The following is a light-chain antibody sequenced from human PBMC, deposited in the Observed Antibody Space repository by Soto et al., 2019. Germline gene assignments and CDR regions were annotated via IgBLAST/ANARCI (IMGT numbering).Light chain of an antibody. CDR1: QGIRND. CDR3: QQSFTTPS. Sequence: IQMTQSPSSLSASVGDRITITCRASQGIRNDFGWYQQKPGTVPKLLIYATSNLQSGVPSRFSRRGFGTDFTLTLSSLQPEDFATYYCQQSFTTPSFGQGTRLEIK. CDR2: ATS. J-gene: IGKJ5*01. V-gene: IGKV1-39*01.